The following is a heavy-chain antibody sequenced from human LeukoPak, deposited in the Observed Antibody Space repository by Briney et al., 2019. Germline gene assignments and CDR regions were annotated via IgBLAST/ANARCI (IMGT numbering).Heavy chain of an antibody. CDR1: GGSISRGDYY. Sequence: SETLSLTCTVSGGSISRGDYYWSWIRQPPGKGLEWIGYIYYRGSTYYNPSLKSRVTISVDTSKNQFSLKLSSVTAADTAVYYCARESECGGDCYSGAFDIWGQGTMVTVSS. CDR3: ARESECGGDCYSGAFDI. CDR2: IYYRGST. D-gene: IGHD2-21*02. V-gene: IGHV4-30-4*02. J-gene: IGHJ3*02.